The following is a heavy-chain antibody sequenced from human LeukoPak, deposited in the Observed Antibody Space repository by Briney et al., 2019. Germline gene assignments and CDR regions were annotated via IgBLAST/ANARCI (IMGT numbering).Heavy chain of an antibody. J-gene: IGHJ4*02. Sequence: QPGGSLRLSCAASGFTFSNAWMNWVRQAPGKGLEWVSYISSTGSTIYYADSVKGRFTISRDSAKSSLYLQMNSLRAEDTAVYYCARGDRDGYRLYYFDYWGQGTLVTVSS. D-gene: IGHD5-24*01. CDR1: GFTFSNAW. V-gene: IGHV3-48*04. CDR2: ISSTGSTI. CDR3: ARGDRDGYRLYYFDY.